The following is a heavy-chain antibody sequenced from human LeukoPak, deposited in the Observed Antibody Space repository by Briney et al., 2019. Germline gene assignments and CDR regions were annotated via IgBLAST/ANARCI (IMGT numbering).Heavy chain of an antibody. CDR1: GGSISSSSFY. D-gene: IGHD3-22*01. CDR2: ISYAGST. Sequence: SETLSLTCSVSGGSISSSSFYWGWIRQPPGKGLEWIGSISYAGSTYYHPSLKSRVTISVDTSKNQFSLRLNSVTAADTAMYYCARDPYYDSSGYHAFDIWGQGTMVTVSS. J-gene: IGHJ3*02. CDR3: ARDPYYDSSGYHAFDI. V-gene: IGHV4-39*02.